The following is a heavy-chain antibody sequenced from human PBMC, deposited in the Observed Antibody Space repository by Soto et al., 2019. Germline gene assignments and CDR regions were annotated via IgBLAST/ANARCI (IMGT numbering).Heavy chain of an antibody. CDR1: GFTFSSYA. CDR2: ISSNGGST. CDR3: ASRHCSGGSCYPSGAFDI. Sequence: PGGSLRLSCAASGFTFSSYAMHWVRQAPGKGLEYVSAISSNGGSTYYANSVKGRFTISRDNSKNTLYLQMGSLRAEDMAVYYCASRHCSGGSCYPSGAFDIWGQGTMVTVSS. V-gene: IGHV3-64*01. D-gene: IGHD2-15*01. J-gene: IGHJ3*02.